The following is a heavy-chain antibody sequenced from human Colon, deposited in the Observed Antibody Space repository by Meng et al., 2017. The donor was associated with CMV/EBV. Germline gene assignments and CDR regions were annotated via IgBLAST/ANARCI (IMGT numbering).Heavy chain of an antibody. CDR1: GFNFGNYA. D-gene: IGHD3-3*01. Sequence: GGSLRLSCAASGFNFGNYAMSWVRQAPGKGLEWVSDVSRRGETTYSADSVKGRFSVSRDNSKNMVFLQMTSLTAEDTAIYYCAKTIFDSVKSGLGVWGQGTTVTVSS. CDR3: AKTIFDSVKSGLGV. J-gene: IGHJ6*02. CDR2: VSRRGETT. V-gene: IGHV3-23*01.